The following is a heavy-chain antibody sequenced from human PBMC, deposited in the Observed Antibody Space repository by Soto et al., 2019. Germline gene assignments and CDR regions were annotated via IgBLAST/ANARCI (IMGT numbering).Heavy chain of an antibody. CDR3: TPLALKYSSGWYEFSD. CDR1: GFTFGNAW. J-gene: IGHJ4*02. Sequence: EVQLVESGGGLVRPGGSFRLSFEASGFTFGNAWMNWVGQAPGKGLEWVGRIKSKTDGGTTDYAAPVKGRFTISRDDSKNTLYLQMNSLKTEDTAVYYCTPLALKYSSGWYEFSDWGQGTLVTVSS. V-gene: IGHV3-15*07. D-gene: IGHD6-19*01. CDR2: IKSKTDGGTT.